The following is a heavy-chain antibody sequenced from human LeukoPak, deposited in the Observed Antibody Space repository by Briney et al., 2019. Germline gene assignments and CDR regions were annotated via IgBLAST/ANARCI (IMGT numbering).Heavy chain of an antibody. CDR2: ISYDGSNK. CDR1: GFTFSSYA. CDR3: ARWVVPAAIREAFDI. D-gene: IGHD2-2*02. V-gene: IGHV3-30-3*01. J-gene: IGHJ3*02. Sequence: QPGRSLRLSCAASGFTFSSYAMHWVRQAPGKGLEWVAVISYDGSNKYYADSVKGRFTISRDNSKNTLYLQMNSLRAEDTAVYYCARWVVPAAIREAFDIWGQGTMVTVSS.